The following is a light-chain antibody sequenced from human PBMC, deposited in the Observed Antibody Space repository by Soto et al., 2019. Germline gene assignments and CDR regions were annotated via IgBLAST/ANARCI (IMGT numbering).Light chain of an antibody. CDR3: LQVRSFPLT. V-gene: IGKV1-12*01. Sequence: QMPKTVSSRYTVDVGSGRIIKRASRGIGDRLAWFQQKPGKAPQFLIQAASNLQSGVPSRFSRSTSGTECMRCLNTLQPEDMASYDRLQVRSFPLTFLQGTKVDNK. J-gene: IGKJ1*01. CDR1: RGIGDR. CDR2: AAS.